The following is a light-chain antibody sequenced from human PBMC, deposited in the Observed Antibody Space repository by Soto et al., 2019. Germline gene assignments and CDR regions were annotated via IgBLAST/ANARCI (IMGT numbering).Light chain of an antibody. V-gene: IGKV2-28*01. CDR2: LGF. CDR3: MQALQTPYT. Sequence: EIVMTQSPPSLTVTPGEPASISCRSSQRLLHSNGNNFLDWYLQKPGQSPQLPIYLGFNRASGVPDRVSGRGAGTDFTLKISRVEAEDVGVYYCMQALQTPYTFGQGTKVDIK. CDR1: QRLLHSNGNNF. J-gene: IGKJ2*01.